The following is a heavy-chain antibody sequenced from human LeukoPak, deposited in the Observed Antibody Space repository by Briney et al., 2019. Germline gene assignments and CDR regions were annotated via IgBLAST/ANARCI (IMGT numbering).Heavy chain of an antibody. J-gene: IGHJ4*02. CDR1: GFTFNNYI. V-gene: IGHV3-21*01. D-gene: IGHD1-1*01. CDR3: ARDHNPYYFDY. Sequence: TGGSLRLSCAASGFTFNNYIMNWVRQAPGKGLEWVSSISSSSDYIYYADSVKGRFTISRDNAKNSLYLQMNSLRAEDTAVYYCARDHNPYYFDYWGQGTLVTVSS. CDR2: ISSSSDYI.